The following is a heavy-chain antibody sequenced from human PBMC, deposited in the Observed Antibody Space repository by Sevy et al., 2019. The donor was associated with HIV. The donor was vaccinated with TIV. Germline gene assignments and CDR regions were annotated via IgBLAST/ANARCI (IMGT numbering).Heavy chain of an antibody. CDR1: GFTFSSYW. CDR3: ATYSSSWYDGVFDY. CDR2: IKQDGSEK. V-gene: IGHV3-7*01. J-gene: IGHJ4*02. Sequence: GGSLRLSCAASGFTFSSYWMSWVRQAPGKGLEWVANIKQDGSEKYYVDSVKGRFTISRDNAKNSLYLQMNSLRAEDTAVYYCATYSSSWYDGVFDYWGQGTLVTVSS. D-gene: IGHD6-13*01.